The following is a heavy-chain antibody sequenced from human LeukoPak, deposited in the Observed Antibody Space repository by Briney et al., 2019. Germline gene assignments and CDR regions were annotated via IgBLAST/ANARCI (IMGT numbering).Heavy chain of an antibody. CDR1: GFTFSIYA. CDR3: ARVEGYF. J-gene: IGHJ4*02. D-gene: IGHD5-18*01. CDR2: ISYDGSNK. V-gene: IGHV3-30*04. Sequence: PGGSLRLSCAASGFTFSIYAMYWVRQAPGKGLEWVAVISYDGSNKYYADSVKGRFTISRDNSKNTLYLQMNSLRAEDTAVYYCARVEGYFGGQGTLVTVSS.